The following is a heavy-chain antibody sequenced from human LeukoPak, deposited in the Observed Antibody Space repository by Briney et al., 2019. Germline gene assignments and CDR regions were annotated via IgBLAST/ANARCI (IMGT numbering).Heavy chain of an antibody. CDR3: AKDRPGTAMVTDAFDI. Sequence: GGSLRLSCAASGFTFSSYAMSWVRQAPGKGLEWVSAISGSGGSTYYADSVKGRFTISRDNSKNTLYLQMNSLRAEDTAVYYCAKDRPGTAMVTDAFDICGQGTMVTVSS. D-gene: IGHD5-18*01. CDR1: GFTFSSYA. CDR2: ISGSGGST. J-gene: IGHJ3*02. V-gene: IGHV3-23*01.